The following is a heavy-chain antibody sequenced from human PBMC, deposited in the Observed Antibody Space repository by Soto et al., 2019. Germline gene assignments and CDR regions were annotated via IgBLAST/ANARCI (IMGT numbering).Heavy chain of an antibody. V-gene: IGHV4-38-2*01. D-gene: IGHD2-15*01. CDR3: ARVEAAKFFAH. CDR1: NYSISSGYY. Sequence: SETLSLTCAVSNYSISSGYYWGWIRQPPEKGLEYIGSIFHTGSTCYNPSLKSRVIISVDTSKNQFSLRLNSVTAADTAVYFCARVEAAKFFAHWGQGTLVTVSS. J-gene: IGHJ4*02. CDR2: IFHTGST.